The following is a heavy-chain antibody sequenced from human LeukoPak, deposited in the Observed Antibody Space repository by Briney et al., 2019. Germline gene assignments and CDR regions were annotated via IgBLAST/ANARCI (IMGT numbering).Heavy chain of an antibody. V-gene: IGHV4-59*02. CDR3: ATGRDAYKTGY. D-gene: IGHD5-24*01. CDR1: GGSVSRDH. Sequence: PSETLSLTCTVSGGSVSRDHWSWIRQPPGKGLEWIGYIYDIGSTIYNPSLQSRVTMSVDTSRNQLSLKLTSVTAADTAVYLCATGRDAYKTGYWGQGTLVTVSS. CDR2: IYDIGST. J-gene: IGHJ4*02.